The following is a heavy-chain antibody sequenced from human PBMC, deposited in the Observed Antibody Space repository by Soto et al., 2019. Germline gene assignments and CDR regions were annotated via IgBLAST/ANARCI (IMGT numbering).Heavy chain of an antibody. CDR1: GCSFTSYW. CDR3: ARHPDDILTGYYKGGAFDI. CDR2: IYPGDSDT. D-gene: IGHD3-9*01. Sequence: PGESLKISCKGSGCSFTSYWIGWVRQMPGKGLGWMGIIYPGDSDTRYSPSFQGQVTISADKSISTAYLQWSSLKASDTAMYYCARHPDDILTGYYKGGAFDIWGQGTMVTVSS. V-gene: IGHV5-51*01. J-gene: IGHJ3*02.